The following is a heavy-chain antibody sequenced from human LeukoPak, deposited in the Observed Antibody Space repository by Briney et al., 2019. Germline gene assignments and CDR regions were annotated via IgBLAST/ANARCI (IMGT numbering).Heavy chain of an antibody. CDR2: IYTSGST. V-gene: IGHV4-4*07. Sequence: SETLSLTCTVSGGSISSYYWSWIRQPAGKGLEWIGRIYTSGSTNYNPSLKSRVTTSVDTSKNQFSLKLSSVTAADTAVYYCARSIVVVPAARARGYYYGMDVWGQGTTVTVSS. D-gene: IGHD2-2*01. CDR1: GGSISSYY. J-gene: IGHJ6*02. CDR3: ARSIVVVPAARARGYYYGMDV.